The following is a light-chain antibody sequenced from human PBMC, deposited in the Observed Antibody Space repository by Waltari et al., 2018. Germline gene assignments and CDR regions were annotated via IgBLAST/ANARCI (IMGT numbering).Light chain of an antibody. CDR3: HQYYSTPFT. V-gene: IGKV4-1*01. CDR2: WAS. J-gene: IGKJ3*01. Sequence: DIVMTQSPDSLAVSLGERATINCKSSQIVLYSSNNKNYLAWYQQKPGQPPKLLMYWASTRESGVPDRFSGSESGTDFTLTISSLQAEDVAVYYCHQYYSTPFTFGPGTKVDIK. CDR1: QIVLYSSNNKNY.